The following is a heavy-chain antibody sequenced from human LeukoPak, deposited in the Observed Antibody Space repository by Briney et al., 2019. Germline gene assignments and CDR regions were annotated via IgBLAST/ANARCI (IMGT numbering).Heavy chain of an antibody. CDR2: IIPIFGTA. Sequence: SVKVSCKASGGTFSSYAISWVRQAPGQGREWMGGIIPIFGTADYAQKFQGRVTITTDESTSTAYMELSSLRSEDTAVYYCATRGRYSYGGVDYWGQGTLVTVSS. V-gene: IGHV1-69*05. D-gene: IGHD5-18*01. J-gene: IGHJ4*02. CDR1: GGTFSSYA. CDR3: ATRGRYSYGGVDY.